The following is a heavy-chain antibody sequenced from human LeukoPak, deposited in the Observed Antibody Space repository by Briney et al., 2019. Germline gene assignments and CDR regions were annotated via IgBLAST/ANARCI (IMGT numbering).Heavy chain of an antibody. D-gene: IGHD7-27*01. CDR3: ARQNWGGLPLFY. CDR2: IYYSGST. V-gene: IGHV4-39*01. J-gene: IGHJ4*02. Sequence: SETLSLTCTVSGGSISSSGYYWGWIRQPPGKGLEWIGSIYYSGSTYYNPSLKSRVTISVDTSKNQFSLKLSSVTAADTAVYYCARQNWGGLPLFYWGQGTLVTVSS. CDR1: GGSISSSGYY.